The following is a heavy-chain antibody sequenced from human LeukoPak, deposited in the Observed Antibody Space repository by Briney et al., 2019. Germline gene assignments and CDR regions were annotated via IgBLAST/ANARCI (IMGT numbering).Heavy chain of an antibody. CDR2: IYYTRST. V-gene: IGHV4-39*01. CDR3: ARGVTMIVVVIHDWYFDL. Sequence: SETLSLTCTVSGDSISSGDHYWSWIRQPPGKGLEWIGSIYYTRSTYYNPSLKSRVTISVDTSKNQFSLKLTSVTAADTAVYYCARGVTMIVVVIHDWYFDLWGRSTLVTVSS. D-gene: IGHD3-22*01. CDR1: GDSISSGDHY. J-gene: IGHJ2*01.